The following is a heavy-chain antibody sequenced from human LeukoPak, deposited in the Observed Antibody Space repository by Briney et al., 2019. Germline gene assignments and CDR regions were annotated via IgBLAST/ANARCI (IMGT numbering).Heavy chain of an antibody. J-gene: IGHJ6*02. V-gene: IGHV3-7*03. CDR2: INRNGNVN. Sequence: PGGSLRLSCAASGLTFSSYWMNWARQAPGKGLEWVASINRNGNVNYYVDSVKGRFTISRDNAKNSLYLQMSNLRAEDTAVYFCARGGGLDVWGQGATVTVSS. CDR3: ARGGGLDV. D-gene: IGHD3-16*01. CDR1: GLTFSSYW.